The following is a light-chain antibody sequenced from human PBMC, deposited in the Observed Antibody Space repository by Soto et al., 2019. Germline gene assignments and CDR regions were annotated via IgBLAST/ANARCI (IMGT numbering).Light chain of an antibody. CDR1: SINVEKYNL. V-gene: IGLV2-23*02. Sequence: QSALTQPASVSGSPGQSVTISGTGSSINVEKYNLVSWYQQHPGKAPTLIIYEVTQRPSGVSSRFSGSKSGNTASLTISGLQAEDEADYYCCSYALCDIPVVFGGGTKVTVL. J-gene: IGLJ2*01. CDR2: EVT. CDR3: CSYALCDIPVV.